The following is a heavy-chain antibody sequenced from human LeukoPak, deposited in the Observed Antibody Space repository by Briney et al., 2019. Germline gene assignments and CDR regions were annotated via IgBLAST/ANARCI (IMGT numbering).Heavy chain of an antibody. CDR1: GGTFSSYA. CDR2: IIPILSTA. CDR3: ARPRGTDSSGYLY. J-gene: IGHJ4*02. D-gene: IGHD3-22*01. Sequence: SVKVSCKASGGTFSSYAISWVRQAPGQGLEWMGGIIPILSTANYAQKFQGRVTITTDESTSTAYMELSSLRSEDTAVYYCARPRGTDSSGYLYWGQGTLVTVSS. V-gene: IGHV1-69*05.